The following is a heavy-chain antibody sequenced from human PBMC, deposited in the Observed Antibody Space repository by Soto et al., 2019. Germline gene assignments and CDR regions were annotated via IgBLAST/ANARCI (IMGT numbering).Heavy chain of an antibody. J-gene: IGHJ5*02. CDR3: ARVSRENQRNWFDP. D-gene: IGHD2-2*01. CDR1: GYIFTNYW. V-gene: IGHV5-51*01. Sequence: GESLKISCKASGYIFTNYWIGWVRQMPGKGLEWMGIIYPGDSDTRYSPSFQGQVTISADKSISTAYLQWSSLKASDTAMYYCARVSRENQRNWFDPWGQGTPVTSPQ. CDR2: IYPGDSDT.